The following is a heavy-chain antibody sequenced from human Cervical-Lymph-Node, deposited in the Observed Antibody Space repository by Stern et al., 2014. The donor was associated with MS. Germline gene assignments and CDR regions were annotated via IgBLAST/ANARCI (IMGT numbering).Heavy chain of an antibody. CDR3: ARPKDYGDFKN. J-gene: IGHJ4*02. CDR1: GYSFASYW. D-gene: IGHD4-17*01. V-gene: IGHV5-51*03. Sequence: VQLVQSGAEVKKPGESLKISCQGSGYSFASYWIGWVRQAPGKGLEWRGSIFPGDSDTRYSPSFQGQVTISADKSSRTAYLQWSSLKASDTAMYYCARPKDYGDFKNWGQGTLVTVSS. CDR2: IFPGDSDT.